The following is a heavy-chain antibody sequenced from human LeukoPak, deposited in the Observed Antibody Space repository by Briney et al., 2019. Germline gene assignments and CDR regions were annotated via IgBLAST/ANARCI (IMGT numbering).Heavy chain of an antibody. J-gene: IGHJ6*03. CDR1: GFTFSNAW. V-gene: IGHV3-15*01. CDR2: IKSKTDGGTT. Sequence: GGSLRLSCAASGFTFSNAWMSWVRQAPGKGLEWVGRIKSKTDGGTTDYAAPVKGRFTISRDDSKNTLYLQMNSLKTEDTAVYYCTTAIGSSRSPYYYYYMDVWGKGTTVTVSS. CDR3: TTAIGSSRSPYYYYYMDV. D-gene: IGHD6-13*01.